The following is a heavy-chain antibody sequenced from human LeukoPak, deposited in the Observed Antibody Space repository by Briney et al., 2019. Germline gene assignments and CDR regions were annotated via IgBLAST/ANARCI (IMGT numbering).Heavy chain of an antibody. V-gene: IGHV3-74*01. D-gene: IGHD2-2*01. Sequence: PGGSLRLSCVASGFTVSNKYMSWVRQAPGKGLVWVSHINSDGSWTSYADSVKGRFTISKDNAKNTVYLQMNNLRAEDTAVYYCVSFYETYWGRGTLVTVSS. CDR1: GFTVSNKY. CDR2: INSDGSWT. CDR3: VSFYETY. J-gene: IGHJ4*02.